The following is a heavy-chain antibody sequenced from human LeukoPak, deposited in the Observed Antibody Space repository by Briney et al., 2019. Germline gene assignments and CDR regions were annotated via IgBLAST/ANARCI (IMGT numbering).Heavy chain of an antibody. CDR1: GGSISSGGHY. J-gene: IGHJ5*02. D-gene: IGHD2-2*01. CDR2: IYYSGST. CDR3: ARGGCTSTSCPGAFDP. V-gene: IGHV4-31*03. Sequence: SQTLSLTCTVSGGSISSGGHYWSWIRQHPGKGLEWIGYIYYSGSTYYSPSLKSRVTISVDTSKNQFSLELSSVTAADTAVCHCARGGCTSTSCPGAFDPWGQGTLVTVSS.